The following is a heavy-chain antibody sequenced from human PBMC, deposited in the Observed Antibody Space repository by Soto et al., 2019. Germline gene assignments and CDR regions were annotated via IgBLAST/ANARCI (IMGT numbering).Heavy chain of an antibody. CDR1: GGSISSDY. V-gene: IGHV4-59*01. D-gene: IGHD1-26*01. J-gene: IGHJ4*02. Sequence: PSETLSLTCTVSGGSISSDYWSWIRQPPGKGLEWIGYISYSGNTNYNPSLKSLVTISVDTSKKQFSLKLRSVTAADTAVYYCARVLSGSSLFDYWGQGMLVTVYS. CDR3: ARVLSGSSLFDY. CDR2: ISYSGNT.